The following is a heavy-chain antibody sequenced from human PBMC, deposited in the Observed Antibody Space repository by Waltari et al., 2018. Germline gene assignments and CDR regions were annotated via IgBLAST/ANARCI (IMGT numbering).Heavy chain of an antibody. V-gene: IGHV3-7*01. CDR3: ARASGGYYPDYFDY. CDR2: IKQDGSEK. D-gene: IGHD3-22*01. J-gene: IGHJ4*02. CDR1: GFTFSSYW. Sequence: EVQLVESGGGLVQPGGSLRLSCAASGFTFSSYWRSWVRQAPGKGLEWVANIKQDGSEKYYVDSVKGRFTISRDNAKNSLYLQMNSLRAEDTAVYYCARASGGYYPDYFDYWGQGTLVTVSS.